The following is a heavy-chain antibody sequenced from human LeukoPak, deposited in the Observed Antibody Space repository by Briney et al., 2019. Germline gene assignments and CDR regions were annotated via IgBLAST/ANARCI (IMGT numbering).Heavy chain of an antibody. CDR2: IYYTGST. Sequence: PSETLSLTCTVSGGSISNYYWSWIRQPPGKGLEWIGYIYYTGSTNSNLSLRTRVTISVDTSKNQFSLKLSSVTAADTAVYYCARGEGYYYGPDYWGQGTLVTVSS. D-gene: IGHD3-10*01. CDR1: GGSISNYY. CDR3: ARGEGYYYGPDY. J-gene: IGHJ4*02. V-gene: IGHV4-59*01.